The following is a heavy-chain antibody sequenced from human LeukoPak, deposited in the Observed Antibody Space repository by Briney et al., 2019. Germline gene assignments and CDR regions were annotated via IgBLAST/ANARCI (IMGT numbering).Heavy chain of an antibody. Sequence: SVKVSCKASGGTFSSYAISWVRQAPGQGLEWMGRIIPILGIANYAQKFQGRVTITADKSTSTAYMELSSLRSEDTAVYYCARDRGRATWFDPWGQGTVVTVSS. CDR3: ARDRGRATWFDP. J-gene: IGHJ5*02. V-gene: IGHV1-69*04. D-gene: IGHD3-10*01. CDR1: GGTFSSYA. CDR2: IIPILGIA.